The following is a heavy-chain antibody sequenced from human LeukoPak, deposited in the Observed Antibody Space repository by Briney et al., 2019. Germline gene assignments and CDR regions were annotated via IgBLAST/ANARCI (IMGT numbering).Heavy chain of an antibody. CDR3: AREGGIVGATRSDY. D-gene: IGHD1-26*01. J-gene: IGHJ4*02. V-gene: IGHV1-18*01. Sequence: ASVNVSCKASGYTFTSYGISWVRQAPGQGLEWMGWISAYNGNTNYAQRLQGRVTMTTDTSTSTAYMELRSLRSDDTAVYYCAREGGIVGATRSDYWGQGTLVTVSS. CDR1: GYTFTSYG. CDR2: ISAYNGNT.